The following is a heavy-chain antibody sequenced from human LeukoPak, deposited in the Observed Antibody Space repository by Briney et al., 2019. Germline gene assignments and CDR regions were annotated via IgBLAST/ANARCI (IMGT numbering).Heavy chain of an antibody. V-gene: IGHV3-23*01. J-gene: IGHJ4*02. CDR2: ISGSGGST. D-gene: IGHD4-17*01. CDR1: GFTFSSYA. CDR3: AKGADYGDSRGY. Sequence: LAGGSLRLSCAASGFTFSSYAMHWVRQAPGKGLEWVSAISGSGGSTYYADSVKGRFTISRDNSKNTLYLQMNSLRAEDTAVYYCAKGADYGDSRGYWGQGTLVTVSS.